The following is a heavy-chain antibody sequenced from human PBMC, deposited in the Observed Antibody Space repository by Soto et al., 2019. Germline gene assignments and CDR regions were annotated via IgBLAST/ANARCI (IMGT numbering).Heavy chain of an antibody. CDR2: ISSSSSYI. CDR1: GFTFSSYS. V-gene: IGHV3-21*01. CDR3: ARDNYYGSGSYYRDYYYYYYMDV. Sequence: EVQLVESGGGLVKPGGSLRLSCAASGFTFSSYSMNWVRQAPGKGLEWVSSISSSSSYIYYADSVKGRFTISRDNAKNSLYQQMNSLRAEDTAVYYCARDNYYGSGSYYRDYYYYYYMDVWGKGTTVTVSS. D-gene: IGHD3-10*01. J-gene: IGHJ6*03.